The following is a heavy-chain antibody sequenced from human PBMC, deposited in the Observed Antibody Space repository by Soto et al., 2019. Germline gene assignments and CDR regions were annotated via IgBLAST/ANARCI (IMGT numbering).Heavy chain of an antibody. D-gene: IGHD3-10*01. CDR1: GFTFSSYA. CDR3: ARATESLLWFGELLNLIDY. V-gene: IGHV3-64*01. CDR2: ISSNGGST. J-gene: IGHJ4*02. Sequence: EVQLVESGGGLVQPGGSLRLSCAASGFTFSSYAMHWVRQAPGKGLEYVSAISSNGGSTYYANSVKGRFTISRDNSKNTLYLQMGSLRADDMAVYYCARATESLLWFGELLNLIDYWGQGTLVTVSS.